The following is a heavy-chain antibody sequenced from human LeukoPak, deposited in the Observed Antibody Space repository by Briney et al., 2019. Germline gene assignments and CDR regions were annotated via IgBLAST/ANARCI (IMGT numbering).Heavy chain of an antibody. CDR1: GYTFTGYY. CDR3: ARGGGPIVVVTADADY. Sequence: ASVKVSCKASGYTFTGYYMHWVRQAPGQGLEWMGWINPNSGGTNYAQKFQGRVTMTRDTSISTAYMELSRLRSDDTAVYYCARGGGPIVVVTADADYWGQGTLVTVSS. J-gene: IGHJ4*02. V-gene: IGHV1-2*02. D-gene: IGHD2-21*02. CDR2: INPNSGGT.